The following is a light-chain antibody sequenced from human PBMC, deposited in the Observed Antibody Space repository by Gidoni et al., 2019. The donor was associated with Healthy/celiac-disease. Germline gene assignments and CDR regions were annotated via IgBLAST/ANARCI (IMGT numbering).Light chain of an antibody. Sequence: GEPASISCRSSQSLLHSNGYNYLDWYLQKPGQSPQLLIYLGSNRASEVPDRFSGSGSGTDFTLNISRVEAEDVGVYYCMQALQAPRTFGQGTKVEIK. CDR2: LGS. V-gene: IGKV2-28*01. J-gene: IGKJ1*01. CDR1: QSLLHSNGYNY. CDR3: MQALQAPRT.